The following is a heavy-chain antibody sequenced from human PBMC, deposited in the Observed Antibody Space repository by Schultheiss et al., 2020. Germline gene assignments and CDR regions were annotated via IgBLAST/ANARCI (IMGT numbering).Heavy chain of an antibody. V-gene: IGHV3-30-3*01. CDR1: GFTFSSYA. D-gene: IGHD4-23*01. J-gene: IGHJ4*02. CDR2: ISYDGSNK. CDR3: ARDQMTTVVTPPGY. Sequence: WGSLRLSCAASGFTFSSYAMHWVRQAPGKGLEWVAVISYDGSNKYYADSVKGRFTISRDNSKNTLYLQMNSLRAEDTAVYYCARDQMTTVVTPPGYWGQGTLVTVSS.